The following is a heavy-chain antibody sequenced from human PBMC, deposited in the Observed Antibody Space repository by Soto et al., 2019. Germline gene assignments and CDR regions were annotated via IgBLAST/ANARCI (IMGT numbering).Heavy chain of an antibody. CDR1: GYTFTIYG. V-gene: IGHV1-18*04. Sequence: QVQLVQSGAEVKKPGASVKVSCKASGYTFTIYGISWVRQAPGQGLEWMGWISGYNGNTDYAQKLQDRVTLTTDASTSSVYMELRILRSDDTAVYYCARVDYYDSSGYYGYWGQGTLITVSS. D-gene: IGHD3-22*01. CDR3: ARVDYYDSSGYYGY. CDR2: ISGYNGNT. J-gene: IGHJ4*02.